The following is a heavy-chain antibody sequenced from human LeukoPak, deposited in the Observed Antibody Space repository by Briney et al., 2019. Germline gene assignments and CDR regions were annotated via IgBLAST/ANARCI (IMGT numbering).Heavy chain of an antibody. J-gene: IGHJ4*02. CDR2: FDPEEAKM. CDR1: GNSLSDLS. D-gene: IGHD3-3*01. Sequence: ASVTVSCKVSGNSLSDLSIQWVRQAPGKGLECMGGFDPEEAKMVYAQNFQGRVTMTEDTSTQTAYMELSGLTSDDTAVYYCTTRSGDFWSGFVNWGQGTLVTVSS. V-gene: IGHV1-24*01. CDR3: TTRSGDFWSGFVN.